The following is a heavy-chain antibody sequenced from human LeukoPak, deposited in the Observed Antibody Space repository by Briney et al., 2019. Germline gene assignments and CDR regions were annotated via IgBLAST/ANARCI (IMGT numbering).Heavy chain of an antibody. J-gene: IGHJ4*02. CDR3: AKRLGDQRAFDY. CDR1: GFTFSNYG. V-gene: IGHV3-23*01. CDR2: ISGTSGTI. D-gene: IGHD2-21*02. Sequence: GGSLRLSCAASGFTFSNYGMTWVRQAPGKRLEWVSGISGTSGTINYADPVKGRFTISRDNSKNTVYLQMNSLRAEDTAVYYCAKRLGDQRAFDYWGQGTLVTVSS.